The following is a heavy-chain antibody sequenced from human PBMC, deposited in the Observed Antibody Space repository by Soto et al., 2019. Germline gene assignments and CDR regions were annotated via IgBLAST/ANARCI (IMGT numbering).Heavy chain of an antibody. CDR1: GFSLSTTSVG. D-gene: IGHD6-19*01. J-gene: IGHJ3*01. V-gene: IGHV2-5*04. Sequence: QIILKESGPTLVKPTQTLTLTCNFSGFSLSTTSVGVGWIRQPPGKALEWLALIYWDGDKRYSPPQKRRLTITKNTAKNQVVLTLTNMDPVDTGTYYCVYMPPQQWISLSVWGQGTMVSVSS. CDR3: VYMPPQQWISLSV. CDR2: IYWDGDK.